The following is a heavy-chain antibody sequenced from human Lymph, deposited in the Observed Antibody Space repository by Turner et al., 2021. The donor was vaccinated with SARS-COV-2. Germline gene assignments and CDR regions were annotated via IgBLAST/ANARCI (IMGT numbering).Heavy chain of an antibody. D-gene: IGHD3-3*01. CDR3: ARDVERYNDFWSGYSGGYGLDV. J-gene: IGHJ6*02. V-gene: IGHV1-2*02. CDR1: RYTFTGYY. Sequence: QVHLVQSGAEVKKPGASVKVSCTASRYTFTGYYMHWVRQAPGQGLEWMGWINPNSGGTNYAQKFQGRVTMTRDTSISTAYMELSRLRSDDTAVYYCARDVERYNDFWSGYSGGYGLDVWGQGTTVTVSS. CDR2: INPNSGGT.